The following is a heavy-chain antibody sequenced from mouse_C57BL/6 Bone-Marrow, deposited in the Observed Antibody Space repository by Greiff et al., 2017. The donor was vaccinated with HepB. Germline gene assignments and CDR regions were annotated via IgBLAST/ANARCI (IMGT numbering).Heavy chain of an antibody. CDR2: IYPSDSET. CDR3: ASLRSNYFFAY. V-gene: IGHV1-61*01. J-gene: IGHJ3*01. D-gene: IGHD2-5*01. Sequence: QVQLKQSGAELVRPGSSVKLSCKASGYTFTSYWMDWVKQRPGQGLEWIGNIYPSDSETHYNQKFKDKATLTVDKSSSTAYMQLSSLTSEDSAVYYCASLRSNYFFAYWGQGTLVTVSA. CDR1: GYTFTSYW.